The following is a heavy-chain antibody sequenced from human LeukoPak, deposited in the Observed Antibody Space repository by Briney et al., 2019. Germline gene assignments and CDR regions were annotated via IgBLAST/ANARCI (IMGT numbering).Heavy chain of an antibody. CDR3: ARGHVIVGYSYGYFGTFDY. CDR2: IIHSGST. J-gene: IGHJ4*02. D-gene: IGHD5-18*01. V-gene: IGHV4-34*01. CDR1: GGSFSGYY. Sequence: SETLSLTCAVYGGSFSGYYWSWIRHPPGKGLEWLGEIIHSGSTNYNPPLKSRVTISVDTSKNQFSLKLSSVTAADTAVYYCARGHVIVGYSYGYFGTFDYWGQGTLVTVSS.